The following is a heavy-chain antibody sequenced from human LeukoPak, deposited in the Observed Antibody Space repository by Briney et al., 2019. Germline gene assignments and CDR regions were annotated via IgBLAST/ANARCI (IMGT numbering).Heavy chain of an antibody. D-gene: IGHD3-9*01. CDR3: AKTYDILTEIDY. Sequence: GGSLRLSCAASGFTFSSYAMSWVRQAPGKGLEWVSAISGGGGSTYYADSVKGRFTISRDNSKNTLYLQMNSLRAEDTAVYYCAKTYDILTEIDYWGQGTLVTVSS. CDR2: ISGGGGST. J-gene: IGHJ4*02. CDR1: GFTFSSYA. V-gene: IGHV3-23*01.